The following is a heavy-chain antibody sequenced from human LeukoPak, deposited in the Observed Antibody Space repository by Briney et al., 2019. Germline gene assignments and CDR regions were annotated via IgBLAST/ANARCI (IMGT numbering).Heavy chain of an antibody. CDR1: GFTFSSYA. V-gene: IGHV3-23*01. D-gene: IGHD6-19*01. J-gene: IGHJ4*02. Sequence: GGSLRLSCAASGFTFSSYAMSWVRQAPGKGLEWVSAISGSGGSTYYADSVKGRFTISRDNAKNSLYLQMNSLRAEDTAVYYCARDRDSSGWYYFDYWGQGTLVTVSS. CDR3: ARDRDSSGWYYFDY. CDR2: ISGSGGST.